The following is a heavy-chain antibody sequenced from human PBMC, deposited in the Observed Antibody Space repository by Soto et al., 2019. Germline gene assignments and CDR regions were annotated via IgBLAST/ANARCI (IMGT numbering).Heavy chain of an antibody. V-gene: IGHV3-23*01. CDR3: AKNSAATIRVGFDY. CDR1: GFTFATYT. Sequence: EVQLLESGGGLVQPGGSLRLSCAASGFTFATYTMSWVRQTPGKGLEWVSAITGSDGRTYYADSVKGRCTISRDNSKNTLYLPMNSLGAKDPAVYYCAKNSAATIRVGFDYWGQGTLVTVSS. CDR2: ITGSDGRT. D-gene: IGHD5-12*01. J-gene: IGHJ4*02.